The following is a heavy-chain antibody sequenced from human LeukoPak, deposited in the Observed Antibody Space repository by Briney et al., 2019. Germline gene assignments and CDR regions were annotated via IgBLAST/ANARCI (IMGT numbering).Heavy chain of an antibody. Sequence: ASETLSLTCTVSGGSISSYYWSWIRQPPGKGLEWIGYIYYSGSTNYNPSLKSRVTISVDTSKNQFSLKLSSVTAADTAVYYCARSVVVITNNWFDPWGQGTLVTVSS. D-gene: IGHD3-22*01. CDR3: ARSVVVITNNWFDP. V-gene: IGHV4-59*01. J-gene: IGHJ5*02. CDR1: GGSISSYY. CDR2: IYYSGST.